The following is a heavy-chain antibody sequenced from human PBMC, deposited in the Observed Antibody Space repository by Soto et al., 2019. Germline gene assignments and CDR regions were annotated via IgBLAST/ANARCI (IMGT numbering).Heavy chain of an antibody. CDR3: ARVRGRVYYWVKSTIYYYYGMDV. V-gene: IGHV4-59*01. D-gene: IGHD3-10*01. J-gene: IGHJ6*02. CDR2: IYYSGST. CDR1: GGSISSYY. Sequence: QVQLQESGPGLVKPSETLSLTCTVSGGSISSYYWSWIRQPPGKGLEWIGYIYYSGSTTYNPSLKSRVTRLVVTAKNQFALMLSSVTAADTAVYYCARVRGRVYYWVKSTIYYYYGMDVWCQGTTVTVSS.